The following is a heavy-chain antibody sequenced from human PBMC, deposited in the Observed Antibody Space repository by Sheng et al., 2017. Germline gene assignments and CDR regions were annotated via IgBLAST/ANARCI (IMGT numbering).Heavy chain of an antibody. CDR3: ARDFETSIWGTPPWYFDL. D-gene: IGHD3-16*01. V-gene: IGHV4-38-2*02. CDR2: VYQSGTT. J-gene: IGHJ2*01. Sequence: QVQLQESGPGLVEPSETLSLTCTVSGSSIATDYYWAWVRQTPGKGLEWIGSVYQSGTTYINPSLKGRATISVDTSNNKFSLRMTSVTVEDAAVYYCARDFETSIWGTPPWYFDLWGLALWSRVSS. CDR1: GSSIATDYY.